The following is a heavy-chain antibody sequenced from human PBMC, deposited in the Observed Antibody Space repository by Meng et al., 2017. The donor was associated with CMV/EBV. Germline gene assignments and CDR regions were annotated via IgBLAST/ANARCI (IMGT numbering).Heavy chain of an antibody. CDR3: ARDACNSSTSCYYFDY. V-gene: IGHV4-31*02. J-gene: IGHJ4*02. CDR1: GSISSGGYY. CDR2: IYYSGST. Sequence: GSISSGGYYWSWIRQHPGKGLEWIGSIYYSGSTYYNPSLKSRVTISVDTSKNQFSLKLSSVTAADTAVYYCARDACNSSTSCYYFDYWGQGTLVTVSS. D-gene: IGHD2-2*01.